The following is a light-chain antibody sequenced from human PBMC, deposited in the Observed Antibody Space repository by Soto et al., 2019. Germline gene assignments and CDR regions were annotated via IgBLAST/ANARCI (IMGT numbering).Light chain of an antibody. Sequence: EIVLTQSPATLSLSPGERATLSCRASQNVANYLDWYQQKPGQAPRLLIYESSNRATGIAARFSGSGSGTDFTLTINRLEPEDFAVYYCQQYNNWPPITFGGGTKV. J-gene: IGKJ4*01. V-gene: IGKV3-11*01. CDR3: QQYNNWPPIT. CDR2: ESS. CDR1: QNVANY.